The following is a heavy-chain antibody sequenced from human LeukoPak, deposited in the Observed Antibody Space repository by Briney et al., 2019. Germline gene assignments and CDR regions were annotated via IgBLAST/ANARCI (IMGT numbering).Heavy chain of an antibody. CDR2: TKPDAIAE. Sequence: PGGSLRLSCAASGFTFRNYWMGWVRQAPGKGVEWVAKTKPDAIAEYYADSVTGPFTTSRDNANNFLYLQMNSLRAQDTAVYYCARDGGLNTTFDYWGQGTLVTVSS. CDR1: GFTFRNYW. V-gene: IGHV3-7*01. CDR3: ARDGGLNTTFDY. J-gene: IGHJ4*02. D-gene: IGHD2-15*01.